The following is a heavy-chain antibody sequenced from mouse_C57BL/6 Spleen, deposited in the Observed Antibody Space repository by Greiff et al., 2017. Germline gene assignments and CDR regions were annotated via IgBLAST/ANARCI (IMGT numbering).Heavy chain of an antibody. CDR2: IHPNSGST. Sequence: QVQLQQPGAELVKPGASVKLSCKASGYTFTSYWMHWVKQRPGQGLEWIGMIHPNSGSTNYNEKFKSKDTLTVDKSSSTAYMQLSSLTSEDSAVYYCAVGDGNYYFDYWGQGTTLTVSS. V-gene: IGHV1-64*01. J-gene: IGHJ2*01. D-gene: IGHD2-1*01. CDR3: AVGDGNYYFDY. CDR1: GYTFTSYW.